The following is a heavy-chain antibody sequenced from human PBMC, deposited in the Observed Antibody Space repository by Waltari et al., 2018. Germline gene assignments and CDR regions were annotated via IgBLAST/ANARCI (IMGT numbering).Heavy chain of an antibody. J-gene: IGHJ5*02. V-gene: IGHV4-39*07. CDR2: MDYSGRT. CDR1: GGSISSSSYY. D-gene: IGHD5-12*01. CDR3: ARGFGSATTSRFDP. Sequence: QLQLQESGPGLVKPPETLSLTCTVSGGSISSSSYYWGWIRQPPEKGLEWVASMDYSGRTYYNPSLKSRVTIAVDTAKNQFSLEVRSVTAADTAVYYCARGFGSATTSRFDPWGQGIVVTVSS.